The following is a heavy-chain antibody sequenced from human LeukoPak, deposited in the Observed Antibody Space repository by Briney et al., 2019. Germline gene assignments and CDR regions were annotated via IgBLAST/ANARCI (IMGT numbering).Heavy chain of an antibody. V-gene: IGHV4-4*09. CDR1: GGSISSYY. D-gene: IGHD3-3*01. Sequence: SETLSLTCTVSGGSISSYYWSWIRQPPGKGLEWVGYIYTSGSTNYNPSLKSRVTISVDTSKNQFSLKLSSVTAADTAVSYCVRSYYGLWSGCYSVDAFDMWGQGTMDSVSS. J-gene: IGHJ3*02. CDR2: IYTSGST. CDR3: VRSYYGLWSGCYSVDAFDM.